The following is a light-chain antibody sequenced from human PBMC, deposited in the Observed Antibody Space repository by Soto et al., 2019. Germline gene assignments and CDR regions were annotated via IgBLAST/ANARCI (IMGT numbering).Light chain of an antibody. Sequence: QSALTQPASVSGSPGQSVTISCSGSSSDVGAYNYVSWYQRHPGKAPKLMIYDVTNRPSGVSNRFSGSKSGNTASLTISGLQAEDEADYVCSSYTSSSTVLFGGGTKLTVL. CDR1: SSDVGAYNY. J-gene: IGLJ3*02. CDR3: SSYTSSSTVL. CDR2: DVT. V-gene: IGLV2-14*01.